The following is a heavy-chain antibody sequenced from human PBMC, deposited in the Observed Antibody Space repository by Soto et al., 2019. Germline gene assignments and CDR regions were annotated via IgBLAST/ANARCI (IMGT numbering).Heavy chain of an antibody. V-gene: IGHV4-31*03. CDR1: GGSISSGGYY. Sequence: QVQLQESGPGLVKPSQTLSLTCTVSGGSISSGGYYWSWIRQHPGKGLEWIRYINYSGSTYYNPSLKSRVTISVDTSKKKFSLKLSSVTAAATAVDHCARVCGGDCHNGMDVWGQGTTVTVSS. CDR2: INYSGST. D-gene: IGHD2-21*02. CDR3: ARVCGGDCHNGMDV. J-gene: IGHJ6*02.